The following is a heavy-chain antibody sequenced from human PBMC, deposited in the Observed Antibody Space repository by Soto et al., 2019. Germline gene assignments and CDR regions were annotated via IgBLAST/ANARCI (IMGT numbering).Heavy chain of an antibody. CDR3: VRDAGPRGNTLDG. CDR1: GFTFSSYS. D-gene: IGHD3-10*01. CDR2: ISSSSTYI. Sequence: VGSLRLSCVASGFTFSSYSMNWVRQAPGKGLEWVSSISSSSTYIYYTDSLKGQFTISRDNAKNSLYLQMNSLRAEDTAVYFCVRDAGPRGNTLDGWGQGNTVTVSS. J-gene: IGHJ6*02. V-gene: IGHV3-21*01.